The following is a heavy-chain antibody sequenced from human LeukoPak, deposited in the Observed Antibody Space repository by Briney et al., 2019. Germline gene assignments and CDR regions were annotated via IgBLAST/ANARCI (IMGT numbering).Heavy chain of an antibody. J-gene: IGHJ3*02. CDR2: ISYDGSNK. CDR1: GFTFSSYA. Sequence: GGSLRLSCAASGFTFSSYAMHWVRQAPGKGLEWVAVISYDGSNKYYADSVKGRFTISRDNPKNTLYLQMNSLRAEDTAVYYCARSYDGFDIWGQGTMVTVSS. V-gene: IGHV3-30-3*01. CDR3: ARSYDGFDI.